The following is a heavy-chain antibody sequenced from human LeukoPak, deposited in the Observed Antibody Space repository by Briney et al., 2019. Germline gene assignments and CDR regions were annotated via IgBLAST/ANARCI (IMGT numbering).Heavy chain of an antibody. CDR2: ISSSSYI. CDR3: AREGYQDYYDSSGYCDY. J-gene: IGHJ4*02. CDR1: GFTFSSYS. V-gene: IGHV3-21*01. D-gene: IGHD3-22*01. Sequence: GGSLRLFCAASGFTFSSYSMNWVRQAPGKGLEWVSSISSSSYIYYADSVKGRFTISRDNAKNSLYLQMNSLRAEDTAVYYCAREGYQDYYDSSGYCDYWGQGTLVTVSS.